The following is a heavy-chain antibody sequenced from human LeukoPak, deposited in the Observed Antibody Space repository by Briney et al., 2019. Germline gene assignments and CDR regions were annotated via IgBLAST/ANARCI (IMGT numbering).Heavy chain of an antibody. V-gene: IGHV1-46*01. Sequence: VASVTVSCKASGYSFTSHYIHWVRQAPGQGLEWMGIINPSRGSTSYAQKFQGRVTVTRDTSTSTVYMDLSSLGSEDTAVYYCARGYSSGFGNWGQGTLVTVSS. CDR2: INPSRGST. CDR1: GYSFTSHY. J-gene: IGHJ4*02. D-gene: IGHD6-19*01. CDR3: ARGYSSGFGN.